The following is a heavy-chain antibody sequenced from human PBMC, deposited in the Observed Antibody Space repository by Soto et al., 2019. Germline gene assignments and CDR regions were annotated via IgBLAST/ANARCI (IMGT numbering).Heavy chain of an antibody. D-gene: IGHD3-10*01. V-gene: IGHV4-4*02. Sequence: SETLSLTCDVSGDSITNGHWWSWVRQPPEQGLEWIGEIHHTGGITYNPSLESRVTISVDKSKNQFSLKLSSVTAADTAVYYCARVRITMVRGVPLDYYYYMDVWGKGTTVTVSS. J-gene: IGHJ6*03. CDR2: IHHTGGI. CDR1: GDSITNGHW. CDR3: ARVRITMVRGVPLDYYYYMDV.